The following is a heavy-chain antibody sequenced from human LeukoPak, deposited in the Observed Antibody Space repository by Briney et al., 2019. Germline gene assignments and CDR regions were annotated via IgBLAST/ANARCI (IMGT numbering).Heavy chain of an antibody. J-gene: IGHJ4*02. D-gene: IGHD3-16*01. V-gene: IGHV4-31*03. CDR1: GGSISSGTYY. CDR3: ARDPRGGGYFDY. Sequence: SETLSLTCTVSGGSISSGTYYWSWIRQHPGEGLEWIGYIYCSGSTYYNPSLKSRVTMSVDTTKNQFSLNLSSVTAADTAVYYCARDPRGGGYFDYWGQGTLVTVSS. CDR2: IYCSGST.